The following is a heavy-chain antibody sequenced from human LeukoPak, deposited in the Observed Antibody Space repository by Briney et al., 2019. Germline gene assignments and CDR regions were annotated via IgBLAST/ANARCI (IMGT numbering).Heavy chain of an antibody. CDR2: INSDGSST. D-gene: IGHD6-19*01. J-gene: IGHJ4*02. Sequence: GGSLRLSCAASGFSISGYWMHWVRQAPGKGLVWVSRINSDGSSTNYADSMKGRFTVSRDNAKNTVYLQLNSLRAEDTAFYYCATGASAIYSSGVVFDYWGQGTLVTVSP. CDR3: ATGASAIYSSGVVFDY. V-gene: IGHV3-74*01. CDR1: GFSISGYW.